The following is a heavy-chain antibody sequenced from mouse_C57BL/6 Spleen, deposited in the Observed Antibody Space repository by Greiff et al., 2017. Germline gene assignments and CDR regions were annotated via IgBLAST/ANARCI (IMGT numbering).Heavy chain of an antibody. D-gene: IGHD1-1*01. Sequence: VQLQQPGTELVKPGASVKLSCKASGYTFTSYWMHWVKQRPGQGLEWIGNINPSNGGTNYNEKFKSKATLTVDKSSSTAYMQLSSLTSEDSAVYYCARREGLYYGSSYRNYFDYWGQGTTLTVSS. CDR3: ARREGLYYGSSYRNYFDY. V-gene: IGHV1-53*01. CDR2: INPSNGGT. J-gene: IGHJ2*01. CDR1: GYTFTSYW.